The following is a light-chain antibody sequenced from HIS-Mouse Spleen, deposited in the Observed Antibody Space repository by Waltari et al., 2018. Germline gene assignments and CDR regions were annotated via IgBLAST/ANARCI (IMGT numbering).Light chain of an antibody. CDR3: QVWDSSSDHVV. Sequence: SYVLTQPPSVSVAPGKTARITCGGHNIGSKSVHWYQQKPGQAPVLVVYDDSDRPSGIPGRVAGSNSGNTATLTISRVEAGDEADYYCQVWDSSSDHVVFGGGTKLTVL. J-gene: IGLJ2*01. V-gene: IGLV3-21*03. CDR1: NIGSKS. CDR2: DDS.